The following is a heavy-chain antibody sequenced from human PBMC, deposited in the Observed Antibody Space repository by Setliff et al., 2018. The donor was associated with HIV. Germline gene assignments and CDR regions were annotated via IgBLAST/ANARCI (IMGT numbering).Heavy chain of an antibody. D-gene: IGHD4-17*01. CDR3: ARGGYGGGWPRAFDYDGTGYYYFDD. Sequence: SETLSLTCTVSGGSISSGSYYWSWIRQPAGKGLEWIGHMYTSGSTNYNPSLKSRVTISVDTSKNQFSLKLSSVTAADTAVYYCARGGYGGGWPRAFDYDGTGYYYFDDWGQGALVTVSS. V-gene: IGHV4-61*09. CDR1: GGSISSGSYY. J-gene: IGHJ4*02. CDR2: MYTSGST.